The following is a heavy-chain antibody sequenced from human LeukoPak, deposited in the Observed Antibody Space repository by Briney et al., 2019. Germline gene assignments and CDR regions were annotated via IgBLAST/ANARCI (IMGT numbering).Heavy chain of an antibody. CDR2: INHNGNVN. V-gene: IGHV3-7*03. Sequence: GGSLRLSCAVSGFTFSGFWMSWSRQAPGKGLEWVASINHNGNVNYYVDSVKGRFTISRDNAKNSLYLQMSNLRAEDTAVYFCARGGGLDVWGQGATVTVSS. CDR1: GFTFSGFW. CDR3: ARGGGLDV. D-gene: IGHD3-16*01. J-gene: IGHJ6*02.